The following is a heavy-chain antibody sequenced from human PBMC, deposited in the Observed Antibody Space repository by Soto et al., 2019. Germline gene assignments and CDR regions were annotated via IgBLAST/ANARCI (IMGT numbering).Heavy chain of an antibody. CDR3: AREPYLPTARNDF. J-gene: IGHJ4*02. Sequence: QVHLQDSGPGLVKPSQTLSLTCSVSGGSISSADYFWTWIRKSPGKGLEWMGYIFHSGTTYYNPSLKCRLITSIENSKNQSSLRLTSVTAADSAVYFCAREPYLPTARNDFWGQGTRFTVSS. V-gene: IGHV4-30-4*01. D-gene: IGHD4-17*01. CDR1: GGSISSADYF. CDR2: IFHSGTT.